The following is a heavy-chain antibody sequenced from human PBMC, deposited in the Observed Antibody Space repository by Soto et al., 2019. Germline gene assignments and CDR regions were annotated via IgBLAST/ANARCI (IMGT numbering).Heavy chain of an antibody. D-gene: IGHD3-22*01. CDR3: ARARNYYDSSGLIDY. CDR1: GFTFSSYE. Sequence: SLRLSCAASGFTFSSYEMNWVRQAPGKGLEWVSYISSSGSTIYYADSVKGRFTISRDNAKNSLYLQMNSLRAEDTAVYYCARARNYYDSSGLIDYWGQGTLVTVSS. J-gene: IGHJ4*02. V-gene: IGHV3-48*03. CDR2: ISSSGSTI.